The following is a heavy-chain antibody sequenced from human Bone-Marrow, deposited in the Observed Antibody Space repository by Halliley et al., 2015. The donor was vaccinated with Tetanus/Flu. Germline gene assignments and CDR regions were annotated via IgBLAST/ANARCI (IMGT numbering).Heavy chain of an antibody. Sequence: ICYSESTNYNPSLRSRFTLSVDMSKNQFSLKVTSVTPADTAMYFCARLMGSAGFYYYGMDVWGQGTTVTVSS. CDR3: ARLMGSAGFYYYGMDV. CDR2: ICYSEST. D-gene: IGHD6-19*01. J-gene: IGHJ6*02. V-gene: IGHV4-59*08.